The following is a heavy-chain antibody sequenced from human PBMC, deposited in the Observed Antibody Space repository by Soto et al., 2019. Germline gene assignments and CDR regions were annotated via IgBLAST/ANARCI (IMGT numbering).Heavy chain of an antibody. Sequence: SETLSLTCTVSGGSISSYYWSWIRQPPGKGLEWIGYIYYSGSTNYNPSLKSRVTISVDTSKNQFSLKLSSVTAADTAVYYCARGGRNEYYFDYWGQGTLVTVSS. CDR2: IYYSGST. D-gene: IGHD1-1*01. V-gene: IGHV4-59*01. J-gene: IGHJ4*02. CDR3: ARGGRNEYYFDY. CDR1: GGSISSYY.